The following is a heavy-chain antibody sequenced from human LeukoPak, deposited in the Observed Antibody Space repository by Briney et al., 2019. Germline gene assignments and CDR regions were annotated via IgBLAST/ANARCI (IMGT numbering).Heavy chain of an antibody. Sequence: PGGSLRLSCTASGFTFTNYAMSWVRQAPGKGLEWVSAISARGGSTYFADSVKGRFTISRDNSKNTLYLQMNSLRAEDTAVYYCAKVTYYDILTGFDYWGQGTLVTVSS. D-gene: IGHD3-9*01. V-gene: IGHV3-23*01. CDR2: ISARGGST. CDR3: AKVTYYDILTGFDY. CDR1: GFTFTNYA. J-gene: IGHJ4*02.